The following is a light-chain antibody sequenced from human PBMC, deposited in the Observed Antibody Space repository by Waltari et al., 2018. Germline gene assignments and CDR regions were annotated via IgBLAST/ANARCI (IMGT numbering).Light chain of an antibody. V-gene: IGLV2-14*01. J-gene: IGLJ3*02. CDR3: CSFTSSSTWV. CDR2: DVN. Sequence: QSALTQPASVSGSPGQSITISCTGTTRDLGGYNYVSWYQQHPGKAPKLLIYDVNSRPSGVSNRFSDSKSGNTASLIISGLQAEDEADYYCCSFTSSSTWVFGGGTKLTVL. CDR1: TRDLGGYNY.